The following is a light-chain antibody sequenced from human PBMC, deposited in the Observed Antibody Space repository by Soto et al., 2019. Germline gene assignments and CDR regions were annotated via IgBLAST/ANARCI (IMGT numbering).Light chain of an antibody. Sequence: QTVVTQPPSVSGTPGQRVTISCTGNSSNLGAGYDVHWYQQLPGAAPKLVIFGNRNRPSGVPERFSGSKSGTSASLAITGLQAEDEADYYCQAYDYSLTASVFGGGTKLTVL. CDR2: GNR. CDR1: SSNLGAGYD. J-gene: IGLJ3*02. V-gene: IGLV1-40*01. CDR3: QAYDYSLTASV.